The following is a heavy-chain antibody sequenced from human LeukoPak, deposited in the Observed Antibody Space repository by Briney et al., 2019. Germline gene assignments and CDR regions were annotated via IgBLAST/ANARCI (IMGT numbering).Heavy chain of an antibody. V-gene: IGHV1-69*13. J-gene: IGHJ5*02. CDR3: ARVLIGGSGDVVWFDP. CDR2: IIPIFGTA. D-gene: IGHD3-10*01. CDR1: GGTFSSYA. Sequence: ASVKVSCKASGGTFSSYAISWVRQAPGQGLEWMGGIIPIFGTANYAQKFQGRVTITADESTSTAYMELSSLRSEDTAVYYCARVLIGGSGDVVWFDPWGQGTLVTVSS.